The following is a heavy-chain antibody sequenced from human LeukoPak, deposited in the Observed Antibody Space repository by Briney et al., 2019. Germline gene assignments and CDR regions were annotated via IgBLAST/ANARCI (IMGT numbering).Heavy chain of an antibody. Sequence: ASVKVSCKASGYTFTGYYMHWVRPAPGQGLEWMGWINPNSGGTNYAQKFQGRVTMARDTSISTAYMELSRLRSDDTAVYYCARVYDFWSGYYFGYWGQGTLVTVSS. J-gene: IGHJ4*02. D-gene: IGHD3-3*01. V-gene: IGHV1-2*02. CDR1: GYTFTGYY. CDR2: INPNSGGT. CDR3: ARVYDFWSGYYFGY.